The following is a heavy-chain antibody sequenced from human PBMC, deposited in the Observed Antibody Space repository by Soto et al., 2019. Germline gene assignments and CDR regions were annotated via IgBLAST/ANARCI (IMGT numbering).Heavy chain of an antibody. CDR1: GFTFTSSA. CDR3: AAVEPTTCDYYGMDV. D-gene: IGHD4-17*01. CDR2: IVVGSGNT. V-gene: IGHV1-58*01. J-gene: IGHJ6*02. Sequence: QMQLVQSGPEVKKPGTSVKVSCKASGFTFTSSAVQWVRQARGQRLEWIGWIVVGSGNTNYAQKFQERVTITSDMSKSTAYMELSSLRSEDTAVYYCAAVEPTTCDYYGMDVWGQGTTVTVSS.